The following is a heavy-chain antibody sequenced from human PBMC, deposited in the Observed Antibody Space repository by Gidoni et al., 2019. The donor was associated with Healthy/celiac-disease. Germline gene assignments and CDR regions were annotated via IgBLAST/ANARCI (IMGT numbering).Heavy chain of an antibody. V-gene: IGHV3-23*01. CDR3: AKEGYGDTAMVDPDY. CDR2: ISGSGGST. CDR1: GSSSSRDA. D-gene: IGHD5-18*01. J-gene: IGHJ4*02. Sequence: EVQLLESGRALVQPGGSLRLPWAASGSSSSRDAMRWVRQAPGKGLEWVTAISGSGGSTYYADYVKGRFTISRDNSKNTLYLQMNSLRAEDKAVYYCAKEGYGDTAMVDPDYWGQGTLVTVSS.